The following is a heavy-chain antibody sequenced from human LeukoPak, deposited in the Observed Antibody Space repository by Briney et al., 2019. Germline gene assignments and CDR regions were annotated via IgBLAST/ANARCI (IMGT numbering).Heavy chain of an antibody. D-gene: IGHD6-19*01. CDR3: ARGRWKNRYSSGWFGSYGAFDI. V-gene: IGHV4-34*01. Sequence: SETLFLTCAVYGGSFSGYYWSWIRQPPGKGLEWIGEINHSGSTNYNPSLKSRVTISVDTSKNQFSLKLSSVTAADTAVYYCARGRWKNRYSSGWFGSYGAFDIWGQGTMVTVSS. CDR2: INHSGST. CDR1: GGSFSGYY. J-gene: IGHJ3*02.